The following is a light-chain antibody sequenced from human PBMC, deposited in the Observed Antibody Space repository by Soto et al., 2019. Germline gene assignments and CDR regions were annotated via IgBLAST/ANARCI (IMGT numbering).Light chain of an antibody. V-gene: IGKV3-20*01. CDR2: RSS. Sequence: EIVLTQSPGTLPLSPGEGATLSCRASQSVDSSYLAWYQQKPGQTPRLLIYRSSIRATGIPDRFSGSGSETEFTLTITRLEPEDFAVYYCQQYDNSRGLTFGGGTKVEIK. CDR3: QQYDNSRGLT. J-gene: IGKJ4*01. CDR1: QSVDSSY.